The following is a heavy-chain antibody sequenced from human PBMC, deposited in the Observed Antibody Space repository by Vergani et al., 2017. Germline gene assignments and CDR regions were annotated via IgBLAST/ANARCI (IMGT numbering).Heavy chain of an antibody. J-gene: IGHJ5*02. Sequence: QVQLVESGGGVVQPGRSLRLSCAASGFTFNQYGMHWVRQAPGKGLEWVAVTWYDGNNKQYADSVKGRFTISRDNSKSTMYRQMNSLRDEETGVYYCARDLRLLYNRFDPWGQGTLVTVSS. CDR2: TWYDGNNK. D-gene: IGHD1-14*01. CDR3: ARDLRLLYNRFDP. V-gene: IGHV3-33*01. CDR1: GFTFNQYG.